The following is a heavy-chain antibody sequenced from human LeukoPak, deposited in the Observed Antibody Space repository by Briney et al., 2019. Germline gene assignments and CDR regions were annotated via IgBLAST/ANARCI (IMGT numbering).Heavy chain of an antibody. D-gene: IGHD4-17*01. Sequence: GGSLRLSCAASGFTFGSYAMSWVRQAPGKGLEWVSAISGSGGSTYYADSVKGRFTISRDNSKNTLYLQMNSLRAEDTAVYYCAKDYGVEISYFDYWGQGTLVTVSS. V-gene: IGHV3-23*01. CDR1: GFTFGSYA. CDR2: ISGSGGST. J-gene: IGHJ4*02. CDR3: AKDYGVEISYFDY.